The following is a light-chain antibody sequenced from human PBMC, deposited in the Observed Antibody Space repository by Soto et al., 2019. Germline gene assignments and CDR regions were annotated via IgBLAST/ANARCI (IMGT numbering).Light chain of an antibody. CDR1: QSVSSN. V-gene: IGKV3-15*01. CDR2: GAS. J-gene: IGKJ1*01. Sequence: EIVMTQSPDTLSVSPGERATLSCRASQSVSSNLAWYQQKPGQAPRLLIYGASTRATGIPARFSGSGSGTELTLTNSSLQSEDFAVYYCQHYNNWPPWTFGQGTKVEIK. CDR3: QHYNNWPPWT.